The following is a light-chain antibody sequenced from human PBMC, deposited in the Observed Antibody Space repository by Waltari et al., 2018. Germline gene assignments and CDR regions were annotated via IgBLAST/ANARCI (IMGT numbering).Light chain of an antibody. CDR1: QNVVNSANNKIS. CDR2: WAS. V-gene: IGKV4-1*01. Sequence: DIVMTQSPDSLTVSLGARATNTCKSSQNVVNSANNKISLAWYQQKPGQSPQLLIYWASIRESGVPDRFSGSGSATDFTLTISSLQAEDVAVYYCQQYYRVPFTFGPGTRVEIK. CDR3: QQYYRVPFT. J-gene: IGKJ3*01.